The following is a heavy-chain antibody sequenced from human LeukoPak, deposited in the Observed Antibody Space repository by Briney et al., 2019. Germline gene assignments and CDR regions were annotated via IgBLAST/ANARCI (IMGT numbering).Heavy chain of an antibody. D-gene: IGHD6-6*01. Sequence: GRSLRLSCAASGFTFTTYGMHWVRQAPGKGLEWVAVISYDGSNKYYADSVKGRFTISRDNSKSTLYLQMNSLRAEDTAVYYCARVEYISQGYFDYWGQGTLVTVSS. CDR3: ARVEYISQGYFDY. CDR2: ISYDGSNK. J-gene: IGHJ4*02. V-gene: IGHV3-30*03. CDR1: GFTFTTYG.